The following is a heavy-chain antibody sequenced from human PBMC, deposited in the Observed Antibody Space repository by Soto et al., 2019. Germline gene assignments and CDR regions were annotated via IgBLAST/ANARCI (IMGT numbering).Heavy chain of an antibody. D-gene: IGHD2-15*01. Sequence: SETLSLTCTVSGGSISSGGYYWSWIRQHPGKGLEWIGYIYYSGSTYYNPSLTSRVTISVATSKNQFSLKLSSVTAADTAVYYCATRYCSGGSCYYYYYYMDVWGKGTTVTVSS. J-gene: IGHJ6*03. CDR2: IYYSGST. CDR3: ATRYCSGGSCYYYYYYMDV. V-gene: IGHV4-31*03. CDR1: GGSISSGGYY.